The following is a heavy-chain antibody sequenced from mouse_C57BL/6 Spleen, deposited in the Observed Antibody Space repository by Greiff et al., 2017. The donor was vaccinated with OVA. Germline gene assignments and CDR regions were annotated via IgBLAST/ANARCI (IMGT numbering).Heavy chain of an antibody. CDR3: ASSFYGSGYFDV. CDR1: GYTFTSYW. V-gene: IGHV1-52*01. D-gene: IGHD1-1*01. J-gene: IGHJ1*03. CDR2: IDPSDSET. Sequence: QVQLQQPGAELVRPGSSVKLSCKASGYTFTSYWMHWVKQRPIQGLEWIGNIDPSDSETHYNQKFKDKATLTVDKSSSTAYMQLSSLTSEDSAVYYCASSFYGSGYFDVRGTGTTVTVSS.